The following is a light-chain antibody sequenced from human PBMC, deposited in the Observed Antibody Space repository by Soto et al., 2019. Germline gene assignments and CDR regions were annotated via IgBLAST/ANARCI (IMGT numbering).Light chain of an antibody. CDR3: QQFGSSPEFT. CDR1: QSINSRY. CDR2: GAS. J-gene: IGKJ3*01. V-gene: IGKV3-20*01. Sequence: EIVLTQSPGTLSLSPGERATLSCRASQSINSRYLAWYQQKPGQAPRLLIYGASSRATGIPDRFSGSGSGTDFTLTISRLEPEDFAVHYCQQFGSSPEFTFGPGTIVDIK.